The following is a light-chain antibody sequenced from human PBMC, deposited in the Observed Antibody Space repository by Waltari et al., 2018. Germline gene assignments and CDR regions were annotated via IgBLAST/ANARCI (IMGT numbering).Light chain of an antibody. J-gene: IGLJ2*01. CDR2: EDN. CDR3: YSTDSSGNHRV. V-gene: IGLV3-10*01. CDR1: ALPKKY. Sequence: SYELTQPPSVSVSPGQTARITCSGDALPKKYSYWYQQKSGQAPVLVIYEDNKRTPGIPERISGSSSGTMATLTVSGAQVEDEADYYCYSTDSSGNHRVFGGGTRLTVL.